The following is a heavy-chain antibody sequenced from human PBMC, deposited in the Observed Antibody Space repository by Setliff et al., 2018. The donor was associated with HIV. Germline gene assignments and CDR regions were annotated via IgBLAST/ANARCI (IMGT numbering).Heavy chain of an antibody. CDR3: AADNYNCNSFDS. CDR2: INPNGGYT. V-gene: IGHV1-2*02. CDR1: GYIFTDYY. J-gene: IGHJ4*02. D-gene: IGHD3-3*01. Sequence: ASVKVSCKASGYIFTDYYIHWGRQAPGQGLEWMGWINPNGGYTNYAQKFLGRVTMTQDTSFTTAYLELSRLGSDDTAVYYCAADNYNCNSFDSWGQGSLVTVSS.